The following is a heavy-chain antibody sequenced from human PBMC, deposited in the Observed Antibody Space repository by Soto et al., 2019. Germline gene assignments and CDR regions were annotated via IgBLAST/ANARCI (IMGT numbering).Heavy chain of an antibody. CDR1: GFTFSSYW. Sequence: PGGSLRLSCAASGFTFSSYWMSWVRQAPGKGLEWVANIKQDGSEKFYVDSVKGRFTISKDNAKNSVYLQMNSLRAEDTAVYYWARGHTTSPNWFDPWGQGTLVTVSS. D-gene: IGHD2-2*01. V-gene: IGHV3-7*03. CDR3: ARGHTTSPNWFDP. CDR2: IKQDGSEK. J-gene: IGHJ5*02.